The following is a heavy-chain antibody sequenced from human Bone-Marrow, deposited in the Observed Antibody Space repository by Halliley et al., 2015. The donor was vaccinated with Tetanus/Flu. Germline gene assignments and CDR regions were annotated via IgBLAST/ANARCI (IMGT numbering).Heavy chain of an antibody. V-gene: IGHV5-51*01. CDR3: ARHGGSGYSRDAFDI. CDR2: IYPGDSDH. D-gene: IGHD5-12*01. Sequence: IIYPGDSDHRYSPSFQGQVTISADKSISTAYLQWSSLKASDTAMYYCARHGGSGYSRDAFDIWGQGTMVIVSS. J-gene: IGHJ3*02.